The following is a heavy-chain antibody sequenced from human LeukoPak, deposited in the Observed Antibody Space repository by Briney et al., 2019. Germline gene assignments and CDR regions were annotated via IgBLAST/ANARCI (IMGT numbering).Heavy chain of an antibody. J-gene: IGHJ3*02. CDR1: GGTFSTYG. CDR3: ARDPHSGYDRLCDAFDI. V-gene: IGHV1-69*11. D-gene: IGHD5-12*01. Sequence: SVKVSCKASGGTFSTYGISWVRQAPGQGLEWMGRIIPRLSTSNYAQKFQGRVTITPDESTSTAYMELSSLRSEDTAVYYCARDPHSGYDRLCDAFDIWGQGTMVTVSS. CDR2: IIPRLSTS.